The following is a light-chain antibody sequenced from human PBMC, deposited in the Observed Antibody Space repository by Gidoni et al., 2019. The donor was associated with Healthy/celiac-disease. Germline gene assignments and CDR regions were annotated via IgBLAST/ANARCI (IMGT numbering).Light chain of an antibody. CDR2: GAS. CDR1: QRVSSSY. Sequence: EIVLTQSPGTLSLSPGERATLSCRDSQRVSSSYLAGYQQKPGQAPRLLIYGASSRATGIPDRFSGSGSGTDFTLTISRLEPEDFAVYYCQQYGSSPYTFGQGTKLEIK. J-gene: IGKJ2*01. CDR3: QQYGSSPYT. V-gene: IGKV3-20*01.